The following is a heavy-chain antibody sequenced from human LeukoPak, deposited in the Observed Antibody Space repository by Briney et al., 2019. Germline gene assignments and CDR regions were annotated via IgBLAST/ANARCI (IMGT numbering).Heavy chain of an antibody. J-gene: IGHJ5*02. Sequence: PGGSLRLSCAASGFTFSNAWMSWVRQAPGKGLEWVGRIENKTYGGTTDYAAPVKGRFTISRDDSKNTLYLQMNSLKTEDTAVYYCTTDVTMIGEPAGWFDPWGQGTLVTVSS. D-gene: IGHD3-22*01. V-gene: IGHV3-15*04. CDR1: GFTFSNAW. CDR3: TTDVTMIGEPAGWFDP. CDR2: IENKTYGGTT.